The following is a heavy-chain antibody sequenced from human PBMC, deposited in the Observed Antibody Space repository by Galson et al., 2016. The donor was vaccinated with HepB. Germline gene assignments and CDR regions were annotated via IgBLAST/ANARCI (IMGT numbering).Heavy chain of an antibody. CDR2: ISSNGGST. CDR1: GFTFSSYA. CDR3: VKESWIQLWSRFDY. D-gene: IGHD5-18*01. V-gene: IGHV3-64D*06. J-gene: IGHJ4*02. Sequence: SLRLSCAASGFTFSSYAMHWVRQAPGKGLEYVSAISSNGGSTYYADSVKGRFTISRDNSKNTLYLQMSSLRAEDTAVYYCVKESWIQLWSRFDYWGQGTLVTVSS.